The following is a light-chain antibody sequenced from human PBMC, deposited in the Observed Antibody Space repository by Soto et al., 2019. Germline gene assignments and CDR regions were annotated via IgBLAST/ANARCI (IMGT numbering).Light chain of an antibody. V-gene: IGLV2-14*01. CDR2: EVS. Sequence: QSALTQPRSVSGSPGQSVTVSCIGTSSDVGDYNSVSWYQQHPGKAPKLMIYEVSNRPSGVSNRFSGSKSGNTASLTISGLQAEDEADYYCSSYTSSSTLVVFGGGTKLTVL. J-gene: IGLJ2*01. CDR3: SSYTSSSTLVV. CDR1: SSDVGDYNS.